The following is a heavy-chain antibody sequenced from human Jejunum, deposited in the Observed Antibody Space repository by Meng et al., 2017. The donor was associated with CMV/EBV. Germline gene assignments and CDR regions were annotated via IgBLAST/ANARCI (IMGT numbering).Heavy chain of an antibody. J-gene: IGHJ4*02. D-gene: IGHD1-26*01. CDR2: MNPHSGDT. V-gene: IGHV1-2*02. CDR1: GFTFTGYD. CDR3: ARDPNSGSPY. Sequence: ASVKVSCRASGFTFTGYDVNWARQAPGQGLEWMGWMNPHSGDTNYAQKFQGRVTMTRDTSMTTASMELSRLTSDDTAVYYCARDPNSGSPYWGQGTLVTVSS.